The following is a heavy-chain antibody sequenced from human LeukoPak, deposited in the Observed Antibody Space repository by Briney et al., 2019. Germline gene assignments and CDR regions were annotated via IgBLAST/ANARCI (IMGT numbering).Heavy chain of an antibody. CDR1: GFTVSSNY. CDR2: IYPNGNT. Sequence: GGSLRLSCAASGFTVSSNYMNWVRQAPGKGLEWVSMIYPNGNTFYTDSVKGRFTISRDDSKNTLYLQINSLRAEDTAIYYCAKAPMEDSWYIHFDYWGQGTLVTVSS. J-gene: IGHJ4*02. D-gene: IGHD6-13*01. CDR3: AKAPMEDSWYIHFDY. V-gene: IGHV3-53*01.